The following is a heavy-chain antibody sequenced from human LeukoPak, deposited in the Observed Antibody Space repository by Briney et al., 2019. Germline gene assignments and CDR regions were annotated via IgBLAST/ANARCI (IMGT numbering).Heavy chain of an antibody. V-gene: IGHV4-39*01. Sequence: PSETLSLTCTVSGTSTSTSRYYWGWIRQPPGQGLEGIGRVYYSGTTHYHPSLKSRVTISVDMSRNPFSLKLFSVTASDTAVYFCARQDDYYDRTGYRGGYFDYWGQGTLVTVSS. CDR2: VYYSGTT. CDR1: GTSTSTSRYY. J-gene: IGHJ4*02. D-gene: IGHD3-22*01. CDR3: ARQDDYYDRTGYRGGYFDY.